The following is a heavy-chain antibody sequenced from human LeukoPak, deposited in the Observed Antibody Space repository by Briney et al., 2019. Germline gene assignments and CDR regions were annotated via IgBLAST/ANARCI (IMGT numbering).Heavy chain of an antibody. CDR1: RGSISTSGYY. CDR3: AGHRFRSSRGYDYISWGM. CDR2: ISFSGRP. V-gene: IGHV4-31*03. D-gene: IGHD3-22*01. J-gene: IGHJ3*02. Sequence: SETLSLTCTVSRGSISTSGYYWSWIRQHPGKGLEYIGYISFSGRPYYNASLESRLTMSIDTTKNQFFLKLNSVTVADTAVYFCAGHRFRSSRGYDYISWGMWGPGTMVTVSS.